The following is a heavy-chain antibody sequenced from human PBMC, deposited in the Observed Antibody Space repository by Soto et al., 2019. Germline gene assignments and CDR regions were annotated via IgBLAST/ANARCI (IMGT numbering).Heavy chain of an antibody. Sequence: GGSLRLSCADSGFTFSSYSMNWVRQAPGKGLEWVSYISSSSSIIHYADSVKGRFTISRDNSKNTLYLQMNSLRAEDTAVYYCAKDRDSSGSYGMDVWGQGTTVTVSS. D-gene: IGHD3-22*01. J-gene: IGHJ6*02. CDR3: AKDRDSSGSYGMDV. CDR1: GFTFSSYS. V-gene: IGHV3-48*01. CDR2: ISSSSSII.